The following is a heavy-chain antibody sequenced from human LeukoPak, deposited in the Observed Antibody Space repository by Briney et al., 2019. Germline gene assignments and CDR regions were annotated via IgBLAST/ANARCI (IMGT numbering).Heavy chain of an antibody. CDR2: ISGSGDHT. D-gene: IGHD3-10*01. CDR1: GFTFSNYV. Sequence: GGSLRLSCAASGFTFSNYVMAWVRQAPGKGLEWVSSISGSGDHTYYADSVKGRFTISRDNSKNMLYLQMSSLRAEDTAVYYCAKGKGSGSLAWFDPWGQGTLVTVSS. CDR3: AKGKGSGSLAWFDP. J-gene: IGHJ5*01. V-gene: IGHV3-23*01.